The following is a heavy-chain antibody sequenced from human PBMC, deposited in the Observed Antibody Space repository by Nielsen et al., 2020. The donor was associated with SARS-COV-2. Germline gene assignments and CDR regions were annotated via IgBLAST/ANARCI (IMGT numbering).Heavy chain of an antibody. V-gene: IGHV1-24*01. CDR3: ARDKEQWLDGCYYYGMDV. CDR2: FDPEDGET. D-gene: IGHD6-19*01. Sequence: WVRQAPGQGLEWMGGFDPEDGETIYAQKFQGRVTMTEDTSTDTAYMELSSLRSDDTAVYYCARDKEQWLDGCYYYGMDVWGQGTTVTVSS. J-gene: IGHJ6*02.